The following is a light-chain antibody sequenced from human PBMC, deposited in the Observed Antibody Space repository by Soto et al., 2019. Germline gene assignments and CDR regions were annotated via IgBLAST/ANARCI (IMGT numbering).Light chain of an antibody. CDR2: DVS. CDR1: SSDVGGYNY. V-gene: IGLV2-14*03. CDR3: SSYTAITTTRV. Sequence: QSALTQPASVSGSSGQSITISCTGTSSDVGGYNYVSWYQQHPGKAPQLMIYDVSSRPSGVSHRFSGSKSGNTASLTISGLQAEDEAYYFCSSYTAITTTRVFGGGTKVTVL. J-gene: IGLJ2*01.